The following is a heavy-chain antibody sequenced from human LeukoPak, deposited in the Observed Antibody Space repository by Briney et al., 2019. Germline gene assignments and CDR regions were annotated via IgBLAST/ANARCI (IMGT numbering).Heavy chain of an antibody. D-gene: IGHD2-21*02. J-gene: IGHJ6*02. CDR3: ARDGGDDYYYYGMDV. Sequence: GGSLRLSCAASGFTVSSNYMSWVRQAPGKGLERVSVIYSGGSTYYADSVKGRFTISRDNSKNTLYLQMNSLRAEDTAVYYCARDGGDDYYYYGMDVWGQGTTVTV. CDR1: GFTVSSNY. V-gene: IGHV3-66*02. CDR2: IYSGGST.